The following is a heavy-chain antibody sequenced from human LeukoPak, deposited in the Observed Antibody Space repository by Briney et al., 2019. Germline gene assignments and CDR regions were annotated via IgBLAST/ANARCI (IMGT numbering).Heavy chain of an antibody. V-gene: IGHV4-39*07. CDR3: ARGPSGTVLDGDY. CDR2: INHSGST. CDR1: GGSISSGDYY. J-gene: IGHJ4*02. D-gene: IGHD2-8*01. Sequence: SETLSLTCTVSGGSISSGDYYWSWIRQPPGKGLECIGEINHSGSTNYNPSPKSRVTISVDTSKNQFSLKLSSVTAADTAVYYCARGPSGTVLDGDYWGQGTLVTVSS.